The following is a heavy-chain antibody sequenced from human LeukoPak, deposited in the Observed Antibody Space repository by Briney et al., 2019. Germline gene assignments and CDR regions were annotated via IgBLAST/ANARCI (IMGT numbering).Heavy chain of an antibody. D-gene: IGHD6-13*01. CDR2: IKQDGSEK. V-gene: IGHV3-7*03. CDR3: VRAANTYGYPTGY. CDR1: GFTFSSYW. Sequence: GGSLRLSCAASGFTFSSYWMSWVRQAPGKGLEWVANIKQDGSEKYYVDSVKGRFTISRDNAKNSLYLQMNSLSAEDTALYYCVRAANTYGYPTGYWGQGTLVTVSS. J-gene: IGHJ4*02.